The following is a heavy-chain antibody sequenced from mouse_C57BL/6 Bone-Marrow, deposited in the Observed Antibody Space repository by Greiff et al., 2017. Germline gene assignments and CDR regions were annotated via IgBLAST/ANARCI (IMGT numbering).Heavy chain of an antibody. CDR3: ARGGYGNYARDD. J-gene: IGHJ4*01. CDR2: ISSGGSYT. CDR1: GFTFSSYG. V-gene: IGHV5-6*02. Sequence: EVKLMESGGDLVKPGGSLKLSCAASGFTFSSYGMSWVRQTPDKRLEWVATISSGGSYTYYPDSVKGRFTISRDNAKNTLYLQMSSLKSEDTAMXYVARGGYGNYARDDWGKGTSVTVSS. D-gene: IGHD2-1*01.